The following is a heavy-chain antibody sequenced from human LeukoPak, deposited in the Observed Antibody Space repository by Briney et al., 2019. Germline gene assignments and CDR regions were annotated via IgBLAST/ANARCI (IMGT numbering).Heavy chain of an antibody. D-gene: IGHD6-19*01. CDR3: ARRTQWPYYFDY. CDR2: IYYSGST. CDR1: GGSISSYY. J-gene: IGHJ4*02. Sequence: SETLSLTCTVSGGSISSYYWSWIRQPPGKGLEWIGYIYYSGSTNYNPSLKSRVTISVDTPKNQFSLKLSSVTAADTAVYYCARRTQWPYYFDYWGQGTLVTVSS. V-gene: IGHV4-59*08.